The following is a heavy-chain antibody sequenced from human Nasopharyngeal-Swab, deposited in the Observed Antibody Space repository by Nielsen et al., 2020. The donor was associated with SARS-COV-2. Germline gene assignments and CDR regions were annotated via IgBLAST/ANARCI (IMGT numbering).Heavy chain of an antibody. CDR1: GYTFTSYA. J-gene: IGHJ6*02. CDR3: ARAPPYDRSGYDYEGYYGMDV. D-gene: IGHD3-22*01. Sequence: ASVKVSCKASGYTFTSYAMNWLRQAPGQGLEWMGWINTNTGNPTYAQGFTGRFVFSLDTAVSTAYLQISSLKAEDTAVYYWARAPPYDRSGYDYEGYYGMDVWGQGTTVTVS. CDR2: INTNTGNP. V-gene: IGHV7-4-1*02.